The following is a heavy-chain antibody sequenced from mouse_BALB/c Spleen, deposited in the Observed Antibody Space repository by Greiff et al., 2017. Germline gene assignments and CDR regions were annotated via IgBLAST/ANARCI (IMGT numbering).Heavy chain of an antibody. Sequence: QVKLQQSGAELVKPGASVKLSCTASGYTFTSYYMYWVKQRPGQGLEWIGDINPSNGGTNFNEKFKSKATMTVDNSSSKAYMQLSSLTSEDSAVYSCTRSGGYVNAMDYWGQGTSVTVSS. V-gene: IGHV1S81*02. CDR3: TRSGGYVNAMDY. CDR1: GYTFTSYY. D-gene: IGHD2-2*01. CDR2: INPSNGGT. J-gene: IGHJ4*01.